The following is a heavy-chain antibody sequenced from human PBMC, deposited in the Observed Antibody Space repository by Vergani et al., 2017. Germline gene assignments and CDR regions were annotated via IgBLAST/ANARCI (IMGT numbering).Heavy chain of an antibody. V-gene: IGHV3-23*01. CDR1: GFTFSSYA. D-gene: IGHD3-22*01. J-gene: IGHJ4*02. Sequence: EVQLLESGGGLVQPGGSLRLSCAASGFTFSSYAMSWVRQAPGKGLEWVSAISGSGGSTYYADSVKGRFTISRDNSKNTLYLQMNSLRAEDTAVYYCAKHASTYYSDRSGYLFDYWGQGTLVTVSS. CDR3: AKHASTYYSDRSGYLFDY. CDR2: ISGSGGST.